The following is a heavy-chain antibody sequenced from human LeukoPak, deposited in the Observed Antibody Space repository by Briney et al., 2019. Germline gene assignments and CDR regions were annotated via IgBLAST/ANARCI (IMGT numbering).Heavy chain of an antibody. D-gene: IGHD3-22*01. Sequence: GGSLRLSCAASGFTFSSYAMSWVRQAPGKGLEWVSGISWNSGSIGYADSVKGRFTISRDNAKNSLYLQMNSLRAGDTALYYCAKDKTNSGYYSSFDYWGQGTLVTVSS. CDR3: AKDKTNSGYYSSFDY. J-gene: IGHJ4*02. V-gene: IGHV3-9*01. CDR1: GFTFSSYA. CDR2: ISWNSGSI.